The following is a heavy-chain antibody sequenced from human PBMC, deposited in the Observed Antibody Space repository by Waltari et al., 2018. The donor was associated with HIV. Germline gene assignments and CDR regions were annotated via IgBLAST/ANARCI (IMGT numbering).Heavy chain of an antibody. Sequence: QVQLVQSGAAVREPGASVRLSCRASGYTFTSYYINWVRQAPGKGLEWMEIINPTTGTTNYGQNFQGRVTMTRDTSTSTVYMELRSLTSEDTAVYYCARDGPHIVVVTVRTTDGFDIWGQGTMVIVSS. J-gene: IGHJ3*02. D-gene: IGHD2-21*02. V-gene: IGHV1-46*01. CDR2: INPTTGTT. CDR1: GYTFTSYY. CDR3: ARDGPHIVVVTVRTTDGFDI.